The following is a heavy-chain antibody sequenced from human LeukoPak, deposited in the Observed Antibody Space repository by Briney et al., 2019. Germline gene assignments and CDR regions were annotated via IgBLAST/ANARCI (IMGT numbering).Heavy chain of an antibody. D-gene: IGHD3-22*01. Sequence: PGGSLRLSCAASGFTFSDYYMSWIRQAPGKGLEWVSGINWNGGSTGYADSVKGRFTISRDNAKNSLYLQMNSLRAEDTALYYCARVYDSSGYDAFDIWGQGTMVTVSS. J-gene: IGHJ3*02. V-gene: IGHV3-20*04. CDR1: GFTFSDYY. CDR3: ARVYDSSGYDAFDI. CDR2: INWNGGST.